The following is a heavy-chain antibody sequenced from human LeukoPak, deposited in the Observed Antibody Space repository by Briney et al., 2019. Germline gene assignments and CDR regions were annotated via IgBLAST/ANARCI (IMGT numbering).Heavy chain of an antibody. CDR2: IIPIFGTA. D-gene: IGHD3-10*01. Sequence: SVKVSCKASGGTFSSYAISWVRQAPGQGLEWMGGIIPIFGTANYAQKFQGRVTITADKSTSTAYMELSSLRSEDTAVYYCARGILWFRQYYVGMDVWGKGTTVTVSS. J-gene: IGHJ6*04. V-gene: IGHV1-69*06. CDR1: GGTFSSYA. CDR3: ARGILWFRQYYVGMDV.